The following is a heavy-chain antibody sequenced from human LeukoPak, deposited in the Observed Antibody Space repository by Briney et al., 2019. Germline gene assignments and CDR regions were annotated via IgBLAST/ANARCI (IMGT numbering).Heavy chain of an antibody. CDR3: AKSRVIYYYYGMDV. CDR1: GFTFSSYG. D-gene: IGHD2/OR15-2a*01. CDR2: ISYDGSNK. Sequence: GGSLRLSCAASGFTFSSYGMHWVRQAPGKGLEWVAVISYDGSNKYYADSVKGRFTISRDNSKNTLYLQMNSLRAEDTAVYYCAKSRVIYYYYGMDVWGQGTTVTVSS. J-gene: IGHJ6*02. V-gene: IGHV3-30*18.